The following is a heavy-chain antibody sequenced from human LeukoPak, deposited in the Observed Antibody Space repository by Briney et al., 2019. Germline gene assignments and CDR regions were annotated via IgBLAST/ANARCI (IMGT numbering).Heavy chain of an antibody. CDR1: GFTFSSHA. Sequence: PGGSLRLACAASGFTFSSHAMSWVRQAPGKGLEWVSVISGSGRSAYYADSVKGRFTISRDNSKDTLYLQVNSLRAEDTALYYCAQDYSGYDLSAGYWGQGTLVTVSS. D-gene: IGHD5-12*01. CDR2: ISGSGRSA. V-gene: IGHV3-23*01. J-gene: IGHJ4*02. CDR3: AQDYSGYDLSAGY.